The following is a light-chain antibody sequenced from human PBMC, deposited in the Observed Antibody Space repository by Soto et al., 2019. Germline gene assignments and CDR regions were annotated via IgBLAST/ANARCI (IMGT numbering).Light chain of an antibody. Sequence: QSVLTQPASVSGSPGQSITISCTGTSSDLAIYNYVSWYQQQPGKAPKLMIYQVTNRPSGVSNRFSGSGSGNTASLTISGLQAEDEADYYCSSYTDSSNYVFGTGTKGTVL. V-gene: IGLV2-14*01. J-gene: IGLJ1*01. CDR3: SSYTDSSNYV. CDR2: QVT. CDR1: SSDLAIYNY.